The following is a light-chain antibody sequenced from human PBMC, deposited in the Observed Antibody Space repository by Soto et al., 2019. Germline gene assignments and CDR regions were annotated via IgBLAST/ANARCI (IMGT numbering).Light chain of an antibody. J-gene: IGLJ1*01. CDR3: SSYTSSTTLYV. Sequence: QSALTQPASVSGSPGQSITISCTGTSSDFGGYNYVSWYQQLPGKAPKLIIYDVSNRPSGVSNRFSASKSANAASLTISELLAEDEADYYCSSYTSSTTLYVFGSGTKVTVL. V-gene: IGLV2-14*03. CDR1: SSDFGGYNY. CDR2: DVS.